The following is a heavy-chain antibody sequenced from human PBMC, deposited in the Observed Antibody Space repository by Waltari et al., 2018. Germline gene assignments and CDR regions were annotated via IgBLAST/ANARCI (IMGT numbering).Heavy chain of an antibody. V-gene: IGHV3-23*01. CDR2: ISGSGGST. J-gene: IGHJ4*02. Sequence: EVQLLESGGGLVQPGGSLRLSCAASGFTFSSYAMSWVRQAPGKGLEWVSAISGSGGSTYYADSVKGRFTISRDNSKNTQDLQMNSLRAEDTAVYYCENSPGGDWLLSRPLDYWGQGTLVTVSS. CDR3: ENSPGGDWLLSRPLDY. CDR1: GFTFSSYA. D-gene: IGHD3-9*01.